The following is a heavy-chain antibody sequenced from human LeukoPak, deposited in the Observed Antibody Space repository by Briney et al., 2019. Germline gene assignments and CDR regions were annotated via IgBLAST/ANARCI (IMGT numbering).Heavy chain of an antibody. D-gene: IGHD3-22*01. Sequence: PSETLSLTCAVSGGSISSSNWWSWVRQPPGKGLEWIGGIYHSGSTNYNPSLKSRVTISVDKSKNQFSLKLSSVTAADTAVYYCARVAYYYDSSGYYPIYYFDYWGQGTLVTVSS. V-gene: IGHV4-4*02. CDR2: IYHSGST. CDR1: GGSISSSNW. J-gene: IGHJ4*02. CDR3: ARVAYYYDSSGYYPIYYFDY.